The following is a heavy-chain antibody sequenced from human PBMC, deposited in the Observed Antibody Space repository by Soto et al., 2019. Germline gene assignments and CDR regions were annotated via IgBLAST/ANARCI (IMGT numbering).Heavy chain of an antibody. V-gene: IGHV4-31*03. D-gene: IGHD6-13*01. J-gene: IGHJ5*02. Sequence: QVQLQESGPGLVKPSQTLSLTCTVSGGSISSGGYYWSWIRQHPGKGLEWIGYIYYSGSTYYNPSLKSRVTTSVDTSKNQFSLKLSSVTAADTAVYYCARAGLSYIAAQGGALDPWGQGTLVTVSS. CDR2: IYYSGST. CDR3: ARAGLSYIAAQGGALDP. CDR1: GGSISSGGYY.